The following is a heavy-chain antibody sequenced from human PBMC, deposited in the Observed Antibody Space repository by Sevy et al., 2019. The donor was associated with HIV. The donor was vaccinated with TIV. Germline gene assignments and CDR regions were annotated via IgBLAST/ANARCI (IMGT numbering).Heavy chain of an antibody. CDR1: GFPFGNYA. D-gene: IGHD1-26*01. V-gene: IGHV3-23*01. J-gene: IGHJ4*02. Sequence: GGSLRLSCAASGFPFGNYAMHWVRQAPGKGLEWVSGIIGSGGSTYYADSVKGRFTISRDNSKNTLYLQMNSLRAEDTAIYYWAKDQFRGSFPRHCDYWGQGTLVTVSS. CDR3: AKDQFRGSFPRHCDY. CDR2: IIGSGGST.